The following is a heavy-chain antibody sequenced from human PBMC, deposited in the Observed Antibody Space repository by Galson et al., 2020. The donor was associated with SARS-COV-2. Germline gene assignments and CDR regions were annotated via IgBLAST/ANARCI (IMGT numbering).Heavy chain of an antibody. V-gene: IGHV1-69*13. CDR3: ARDRSDVTMAFGELPKYGWFDP. D-gene: IGHD3-10*01. CDR1: GGTFSSYA. Sequence: SVKVSCKASGGTFSSYAISWVRQAPGQGLEWMGGIIPIFGTANYAQKFQGSVTITADESTSTAYMELSSLRSEDTAVYYCARDRSDVTMAFGELPKYGWFDPWGQGTLVTVSS. J-gene: IGHJ5*02. CDR2: IIPIFGTA.